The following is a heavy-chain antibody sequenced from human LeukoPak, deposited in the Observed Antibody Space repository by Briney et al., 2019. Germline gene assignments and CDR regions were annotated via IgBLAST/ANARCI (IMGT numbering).Heavy chain of an antibody. V-gene: IGHV4-31*03. D-gene: IGHD5-18*01. CDR3: ARGADTAMVSSWFDP. CDR2: IYYSGST. J-gene: IGHJ5*02. CDR1: GGSISSGGYY. Sequence: SETLSLTCTVSGGSISSGGYYWSWIRQHPGKGLEWIGYIYYSGSTYYNPSLKSRVTISVATSKNQFSLKLSSVTAADTAVYYCARGADTAMVSSWFDPWGQGTLVTVSS.